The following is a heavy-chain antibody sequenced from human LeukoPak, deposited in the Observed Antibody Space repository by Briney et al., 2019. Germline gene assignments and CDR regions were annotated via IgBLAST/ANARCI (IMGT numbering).Heavy chain of an antibody. CDR1: GFTFSGYW. V-gene: IGHV3-7*03. CDR3: ARDTRLGYCRSTSCYASWFDP. Sequence: GGSLRLSCAASGFTFSGYWTSWVRQTPEKGLEWVANIKQDGYEKYYVDSVKGRFTISRDNSKNTLYLQMNSLRTEDTALYYCARDTRLGYCRSTSCYASWFDPWGQGTLVTVSS. J-gene: IGHJ5*02. CDR2: IKQDGYEK. D-gene: IGHD2-2*01.